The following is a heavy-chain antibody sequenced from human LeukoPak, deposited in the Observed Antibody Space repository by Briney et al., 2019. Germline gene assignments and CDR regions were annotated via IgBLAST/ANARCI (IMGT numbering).Heavy chain of an antibody. D-gene: IGHD4-17*01. CDR1: GFTVSTNY. Sequence: GGSLRLSCAASGFTVSTNYMSWVRQAPGKGLEWVSLIYSGGGTYYADSVKGRFTVSRDNSRNTLSLQMNSLRVDDTAVYYCARGFRSVTTWGYFDYWGQGALVTVSS. J-gene: IGHJ4*02. CDR3: ARGFRSVTTWGYFDY. CDR2: IYSGGGT. V-gene: IGHV3-66*01.